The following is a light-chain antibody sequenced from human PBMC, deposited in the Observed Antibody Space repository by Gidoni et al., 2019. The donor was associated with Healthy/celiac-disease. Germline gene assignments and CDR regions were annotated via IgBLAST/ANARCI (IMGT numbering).Light chain of an antibody. CDR3: QQRSNWPT. Sequence: EFVLTQSPATLSLSPGERATLSCRASQSVSSYLAWYQQKPGQAPRLLIYDASNRATGIPARFSGSGSGTDFTLTISSREPEDFAVYYCQQRSNWPTFGQGTKLEIK. CDR1: QSVSSY. V-gene: IGKV3-11*01. J-gene: IGKJ2*01. CDR2: DAS.